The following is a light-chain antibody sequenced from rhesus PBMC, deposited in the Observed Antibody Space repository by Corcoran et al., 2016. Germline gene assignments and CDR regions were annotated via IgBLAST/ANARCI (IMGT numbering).Light chain of an antibody. CDR2: AAS. CDR1: QGISKW. V-gene: IGKV1-19*01. Sequence: DIQMTQSPSSLSASAGDRVTITCQASQGISKWLAWYQQKPGKAPKPLIYAASSWKSGVPSRFSGSGSGTEFTLTISSLQPEDFATYYSQQHNSHPPTFGQGTKVEIK. CDR3: QQHNSHPPT. J-gene: IGKJ1*01.